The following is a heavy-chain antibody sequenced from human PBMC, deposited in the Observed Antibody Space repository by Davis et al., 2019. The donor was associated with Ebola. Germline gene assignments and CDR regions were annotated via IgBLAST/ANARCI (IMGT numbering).Heavy chain of an antibody. CDR1: GGTFRSYG. CDR3: ARDAVDYYDSTGYVLDY. CDR2: IIPVFATA. J-gene: IGHJ4*02. V-gene: IGHV1-69*13. D-gene: IGHD3-22*01. Sequence: AASVKVSCKASGGTFRSYGISWVRQAPGQGLEWMGNIIPVFATANYAQKFQGRVTISADESTSTAYMELSSLRSEDTAIYYCARDAVDYYDSTGYVLDYWGQGTLVTVSS.